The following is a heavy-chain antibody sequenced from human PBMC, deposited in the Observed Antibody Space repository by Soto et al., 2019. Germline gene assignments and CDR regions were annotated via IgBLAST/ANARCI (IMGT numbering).Heavy chain of an antibody. Sequence: QVQLAQSGAEERKPGASVKVSCEATGYTFTAYAMHWVRQAPGQRLEWMGWINPANGNTKYSQNFQGRLTITSDTSENTVYMELNSLTSEDTAMYYCTRSAISPYGGLIGPFDYWGQGNLVTVSS. CDR2: INPANGNT. J-gene: IGHJ4*02. CDR3: TRSAISPYGGLIGPFDY. D-gene: IGHD3-16*02. CDR1: GYTFTAYA. V-gene: IGHV1-3*05.